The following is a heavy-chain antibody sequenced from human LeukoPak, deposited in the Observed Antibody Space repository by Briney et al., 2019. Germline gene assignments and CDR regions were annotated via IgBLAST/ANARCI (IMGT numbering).Heavy chain of an antibody. J-gene: IGHJ4*02. Sequence: SETLSLTCAVYGGSFSGYYWSWIRQPPGKGLEWIGEINHSGSTNYNPSLKSRVTISVDTPKNQFSLKLSSVTAADTAVYYCARPGITGSSETLDYWGQGTLVTVSS. CDR2: INHSGST. V-gene: IGHV4-34*01. CDR3: ARPGITGSSETLDY. D-gene: IGHD1-20*01. CDR1: GGSFSGYY.